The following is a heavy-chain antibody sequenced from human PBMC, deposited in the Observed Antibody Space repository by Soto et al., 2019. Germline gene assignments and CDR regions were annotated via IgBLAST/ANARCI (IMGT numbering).Heavy chain of an antibody. Sequence: PGGSLRLSCAASGFTFSSYSMNWVRQAPGKGLEWVSSISSSSSYIYYADSVKGRFTISRDNAKNSLYLQMNSLRAEDTAVYYCARDLVRCMSTSCYGHSYYSGMDVWGQGTTVTVSS. J-gene: IGHJ6*02. CDR1: GFTFSSYS. CDR2: ISSSSSYI. CDR3: ARDLVRCMSTSCYGHSYYSGMDV. V-gene: IGHV3-21*01. D-gene: IGHD2-2*01.